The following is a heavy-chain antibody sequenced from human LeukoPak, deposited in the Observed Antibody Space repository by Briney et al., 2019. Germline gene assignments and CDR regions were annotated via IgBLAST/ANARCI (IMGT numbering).Heavy chain of an antibody. V-gene: IGHV4-39*01. CDR2: MYYSGST. CDR3: ARQYYDSTGYYYFDY. D-gene: IGHD3-22*01. CDR1: GDSITGSSYY. J-gene: IGHJ4*02. Sequence: PSETLPLTCTVSGDSITGSSYYWGWIRQPPGKGLEWIGSMYYSGSTYSNPSLKSRVTISADTSKDQFSLKLKSVTAADTAVYYCARQYYDSTGYYYFDYWGQGTLVTVSS.